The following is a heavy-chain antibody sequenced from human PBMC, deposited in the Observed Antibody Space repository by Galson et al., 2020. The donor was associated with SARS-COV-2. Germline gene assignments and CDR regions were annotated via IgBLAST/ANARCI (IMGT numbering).Heavy chain of an antibody. CDR2: IYYSGST. CDR3: ASHYGGYSGRYFDL. D-gene: IGHD4-17*01. J-gene: IGHJ2*01. CDR1: GDSISSHY. V-gene: IGHV4-59*11. Sequence: SGTLSLTCTVSGDSISSHYWSWIRQPPGKGLEWIGYIYYSGSTNYNPSLNSRITISVDTSKNQFSLKLSSVTAADTSVYYCASHYGGYSGRYFDLWCRGTLVTVSS.